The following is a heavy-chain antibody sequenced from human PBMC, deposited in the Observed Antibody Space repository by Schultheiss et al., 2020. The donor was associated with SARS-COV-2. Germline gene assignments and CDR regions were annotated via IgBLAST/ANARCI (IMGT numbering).Heavy chain of an antibody. J-gene: IGHJ6*03. Sequence: SVKVSCKASGGTFSSYAISWVRQAPGQGLEWMGGIIPIFGTANYAQKFQGRVTITADESTSTAYMELSSLRSEDTAVYYCARGYYDILTGYYIDYYYYMDVWGKGTTVTVSS. D-gene: IGHD3-9*01. CDR3: ARGYYDILTGYYIDYYYYMDV. CDR1: GGTFSSYA. V-gene: IGHV1-69*13. CDR2: IIPIFGTA.